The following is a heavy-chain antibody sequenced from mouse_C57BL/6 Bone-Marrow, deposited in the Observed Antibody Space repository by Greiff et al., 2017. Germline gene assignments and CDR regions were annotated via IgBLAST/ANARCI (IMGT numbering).Heavy chain of an antibody. CDR3: ARNDGTLYYYAMDY. CDR2: INYDGSST. Sequence: EVKLMESEGGLVQPGSSMKLSCTASGFTFSDYYMAWVRQVPEKGLEWVANINYDGSSTYYLDSLKSRFIISRDNAKNILYLQMSSLKSEDTATYYCARNDGTLYYYAMDYWGQGTSVTVSS. J-gene: IGHJ4*01. CDR1: GFTFSDYY. D-gene: IGHD2-12*01. V-gene: IGHV5-16*01.